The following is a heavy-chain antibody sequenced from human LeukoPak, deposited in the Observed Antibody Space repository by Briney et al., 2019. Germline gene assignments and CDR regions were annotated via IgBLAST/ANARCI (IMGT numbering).Heavy chain of an antibody. V-gene: IGHV4-39*01. Sequence: SETPSLSCTVSGVSITTHTYYWVWIRQPPGRGLEWIGGVHYTGNTYSNTSFKSRVTMSVDTSKNQFSLNLSSVTAADTAVYYCARRSSVWYFDYWGPRILVTVSS. J-gene: IGHJ4*02. CDR1: GVSITTHTYY. D-gene: IGHD6-19*01. CDR3: ARRSSVWYFDY. CDR2: VHYTGNT.